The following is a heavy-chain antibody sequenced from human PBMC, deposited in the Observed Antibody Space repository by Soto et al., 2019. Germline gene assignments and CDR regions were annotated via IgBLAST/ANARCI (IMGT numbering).Heavy chain of an antibody. CDR3: ASHSGRSPEGRYYYGMDV. CDR1: GGTFSSYA. J-gene: IGHJ6*02. CDR2: IIPIFGTA. Sequence: QVQLVQSGAEVKKPGSSVKVSCKASGGTFSSYAISWVRQAPGQGLEWMGGIIPIFGTADYAHKFQGRVTVTTDETTGTAYMELSSLRSEETAVYSWASHSGRSPEGRYYYGMDVWGQGTTVTVSS. V-gene: IGHV1-69*05. D-gene: IGHD1-26*01.